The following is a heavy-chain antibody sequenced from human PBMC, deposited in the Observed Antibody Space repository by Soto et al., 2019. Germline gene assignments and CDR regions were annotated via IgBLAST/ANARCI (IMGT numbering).Heavy chain of an antibody. CDR1: GYTFSNYP. CDR2: INAGNGNT. D-gene: IGHD6-25*01. CDR3: ARHGYQILSYYYGMDV. Sequence: ASVKVSCKASGYTFSNYPMHWVRQAPGQRLEWMGWINAGNGNTKYSQKFQDRVTITRDTSATTAYMELSSLRSEDTAVYYCARHGYQILSYYYGMDVWGQGTTVTVSS. J-gene: IGHJ6*02. V-gene: IGHV1-3*01.